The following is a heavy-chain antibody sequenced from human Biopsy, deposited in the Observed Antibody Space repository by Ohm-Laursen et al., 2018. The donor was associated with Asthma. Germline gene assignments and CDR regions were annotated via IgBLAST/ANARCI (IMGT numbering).Heavy chain of an antibody. D-gene: IGHD3-16*01. Sequence: GASVKVSCKASGYPFTDYYVHWVRQAPGQGLEWMGRIDPNSGGTNYAQKFLGRVTMTRGTSVNTVFMVLSRLRSDDTAVYYCARIKIRIGAGTDRYFDLWGRGTLVTVSS. CDR3: ARIKIRIGAGTDRYFDL. CDR1: GYPFTDYY. J-gene: IGHJ2*01. V-gene: IGHV1-2*06. CDR2: IDPNSGGT.